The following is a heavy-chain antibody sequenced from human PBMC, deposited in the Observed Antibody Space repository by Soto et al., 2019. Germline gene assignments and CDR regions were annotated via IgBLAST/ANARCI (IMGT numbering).Heavy chain of an antibody. CDR2: IYYSGST. CDR1: GGSISSGGYY. D-gene: IGHD4-17*01. V-gene: IGHV4-31*03. Sequence: SETLSLTCTVSGGSISSGGYYWSWIRQHPGKGLEWIGYIYYSGSTYYNPSLKSRVTISVDTSKNQFSLKLSSVTAADTAVYFCARDRPVIRVDARAQYYFDYWGQGTLVTVSS. CDR3: ARDRPVIRVDARAQYYFDY. J-gene: IGHJ4*02.